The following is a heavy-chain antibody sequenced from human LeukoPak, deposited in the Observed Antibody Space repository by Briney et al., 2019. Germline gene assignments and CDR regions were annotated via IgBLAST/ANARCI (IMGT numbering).Heavy chain of an antibody. J-gene: IGHJ3*02. CDR3: ASRADYYGTSGYYFDAFDS. CDR2: ISHDGSDK. V-gene: IGHV3-30*04. CDR1: GFTFSGYI. Sequence: PGGSLRLSCAASGFTFSGYIMNWVRQTPGKGLEWVALISHDGSDKYYADSVKGRYTISRDNSKNTLYLQMNTLRAEDTAAYYCASRADYYGTSGYYFDAFDSWGQGTMVIVSS. D-gene: IGHD3-22*01.